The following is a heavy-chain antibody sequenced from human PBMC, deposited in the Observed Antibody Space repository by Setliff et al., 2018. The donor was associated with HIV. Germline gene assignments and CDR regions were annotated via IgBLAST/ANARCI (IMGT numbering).Heavy chain of an antibody. D-gene: IGHD3-22*01. CDR1: GGSISSSSW. CDR2: IYHSGST. V-gene: IGHV4-4*02. CDR3: ARTHSGYFPYYFDY. J-gene: IGHJ4*02. Sequence: SETLSLTCAVSGGSISSSSWWSWVRQSPGKGLEWIGEIYHSGSTDYNPSLKSRVTISVDKSRNQFSLKLSSVTAADTAVYYCARTHSGYFPYYFDYWGQGTLVTVSS.